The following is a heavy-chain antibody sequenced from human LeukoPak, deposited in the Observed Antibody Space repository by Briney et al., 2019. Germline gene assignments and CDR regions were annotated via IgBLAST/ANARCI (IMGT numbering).Heavy chain of an antibody. Sequence: GGSLRLSCAGSGCTFRNYAIHWVRQAPGKGLEWVAVIWYDGSEKNYAESVKGRLTLSRDNSKNTVYLQLDSLRAEDTAVYYCARDSSRKFDFWGQGTLVTVSS. D-gene: IGHD6-6*01. CDR3: ARDSSRKFDF. CDR1: GCTFRNYA. V-gene: IGHV3-33*01. J-gene: IGHJ4*02. CDR2: IWYDGSEK.